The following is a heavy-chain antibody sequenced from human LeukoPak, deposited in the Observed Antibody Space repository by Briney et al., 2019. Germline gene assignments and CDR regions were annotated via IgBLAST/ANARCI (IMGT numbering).Heavy chain of an antibody. J-gene: IGHJ6*04. Sequence: GGSLRLSCAASGFTLDDYGMSWVRQAPGKGLEWVSGINWNGGSTGYADSVKGRFTISRDNAKNSLYLQMNSLRAGDTALYHCASSCSSTSCYGRDVWGKGTTVTVSS. CDR3: ASSCSSTSCYGRDV. D-gene: IGHD2-2*01. CDR2: INWNGGST. V-gene: IGHV3-20*01. CDR1: GFTLDDYG.